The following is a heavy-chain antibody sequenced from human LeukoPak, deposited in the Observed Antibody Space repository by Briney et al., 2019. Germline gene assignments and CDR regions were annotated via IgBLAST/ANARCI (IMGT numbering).Heavy chain of an antibody. Sequence: SETLSLTCAVYGGSFSGYYWSWIRQPPGKGLEWIGEINHSGSTNYNPSLKSRVTISVDTSKNQFSLKLSSVTAADTAVYYCARQPWAPYSSSWRPHYYFDYWGQGTLVTVSS. D-gene: IGHD6-13*01. CDR3: ARQPWAPYSSSWRPHYYFDY. CDR1: GGSFSGYY. CDR2: INHSGST. J-gene: IGHJ4*02. V-gene: IGHV4-34*01.